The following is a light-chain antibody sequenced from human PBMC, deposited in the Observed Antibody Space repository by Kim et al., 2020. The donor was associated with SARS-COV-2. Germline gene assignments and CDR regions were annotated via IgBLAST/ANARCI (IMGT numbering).Light chain of an antibody. Sequence: GQSVTISCTGTNSGVGAYNLVPWYQQHTGKAPIFMIHDVGQRPSGVSNRFSGSKSGNTASLTISGLQAEDEADYYCTSYTRSDTWVFGGGTQLTV. CDR2: DVG. CDR3: TSYTRSDTWV. V-gene: IGLV2-14*03. J-gene: IGLJ2*01. CDR1: NSGVGAYNL.